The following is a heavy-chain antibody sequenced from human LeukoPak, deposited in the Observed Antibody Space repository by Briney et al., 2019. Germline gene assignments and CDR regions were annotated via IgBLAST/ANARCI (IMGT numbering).Heavy chain of an antibody. D-gene: IGHD3-22*01. CDR1: GFTFSSYS. Sequence: PGGSLRLSCAASGFTFSSYSMSWVRQAPGKGLEWVSSISSSSSYIYYADSVKGRFTISRDNTKNSLYLQMNSLRAEDTAVYYCARGHSDYYDSSGYFFDYWGQGTLVTVSS. CDR3: ARGHSDYYDSSGYFFDY. V-gene: IGHV3-21*01. J-gene: IGHJ4*02. CDR2: ISSSSSYI.